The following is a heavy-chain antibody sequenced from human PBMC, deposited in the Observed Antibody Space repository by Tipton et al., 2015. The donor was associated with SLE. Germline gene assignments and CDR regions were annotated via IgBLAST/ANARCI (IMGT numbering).Heavy chain of an antibody. CDR1: GGSVSTYF. D-gene: IGHD3-22*01. V-gene: IGHV4-59*06. Sequence: TLSLTCTVSGGSVSTYFLSWIRQLPGKGLEWIGYIYESGNTYYYNPSLKSRVTILVDTSRNQFSLRLSSVTAADTAVYYCARDDDSSAYDGRGDAFDIWGQGTMVTVSS. CDR2: IYESGNT. J-gene: IGHJ3*02. CDR3: ARDDDSSAYDGRGDAFDI.